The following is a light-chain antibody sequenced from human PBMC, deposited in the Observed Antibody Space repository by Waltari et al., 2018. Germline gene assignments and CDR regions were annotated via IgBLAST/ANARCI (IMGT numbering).Light chain of an antibody. CDR3: CSYAGSHTFVV. CDR1: TSDVGGYNY. CDR2: DVN. V-gene: IGLV2-11*02. Sequence: QSALTQPRSVSGSPGQSVTMSCTGTTSDVGGYNYVSWYQQYAGKVPKLMIYDVNKRPSGVPDRFSGSKSGNTASLTISGPQAEDEADYYCCSYAGSHTFVVFGGGTKLTVL. J-gene: IGLJ2*01.